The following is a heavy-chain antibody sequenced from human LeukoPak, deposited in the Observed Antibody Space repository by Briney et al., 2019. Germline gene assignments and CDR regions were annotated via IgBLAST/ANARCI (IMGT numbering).Heavy chain of an antibody. Sequence: GGSLRLSCAASRFTVSTNYMSWVRQPAGKGLEWLSVIYTGGTTFYADSVKGRFTISRDNSKNTLYLQMNSLRADDTAVYYCTKLKGWYGEGYCDHWGQGTLVTVSS. D-gene: IGHD3-10*01. CDR1: RFTVSTNY. J-gene: IGHJ4*02. CDR3: TKLKGWYGEGYCDH. V-gene: IGHV3-53*01. CDR2: IYTGGTT.